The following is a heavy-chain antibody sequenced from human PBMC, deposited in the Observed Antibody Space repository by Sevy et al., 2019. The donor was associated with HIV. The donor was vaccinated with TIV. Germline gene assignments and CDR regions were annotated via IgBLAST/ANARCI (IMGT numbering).Heavy chain of an antibody. V-gene: IGHV4-30-4*01. Sequence: SETLSLTCTVSGGSISSGDNYWSWIRQPPGKGLEWIGYIYYSRGTYYNPSLKSRVTISVDTSKNQFSLKLSSVTAADTAVYYYASVRVDYAPMDVWGQGTTVTVSS. D-gene: IGHD4-17*01. J-gene: IGHJ6*02. CDR3: ASVRVDYAPMDV. CDR2: IYYSRGT. CDR1: GGSISSGDNY.